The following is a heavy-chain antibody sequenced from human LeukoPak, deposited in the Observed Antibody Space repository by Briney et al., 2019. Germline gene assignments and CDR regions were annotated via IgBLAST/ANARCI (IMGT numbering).Heavy chain of an antibody. J-gene: IGHJ4*02. CDR2: ISSSSSAI. Sequence: GGSLRLSCAASGFIFTSYSMNWVRQAPGKGLEWVSYISSSSSAIYYADSVKGRFTISRDNAKNSLYLQMNSLRAEDTAVYYCARQRAGFTVTTSDYWGQGTLVTVSS. D-gene: IGHD4-17*01. CDR3: ARQRAGFTVTTSDY. V-gene: IGHV3-48*01. CDR1: GFIFTSYS.